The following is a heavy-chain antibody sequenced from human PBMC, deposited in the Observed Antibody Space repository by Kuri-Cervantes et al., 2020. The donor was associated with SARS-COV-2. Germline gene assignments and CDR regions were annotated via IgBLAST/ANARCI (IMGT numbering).Heavy chain of an antibody. D-gene: IGHD3-10*01. CDR3: AKPQEMVRGVILYYYYGMDV. CDR1: GFTFSSYE. V-gene: IGHV3-48*03. CDR2: IRSSRSTV. J-gene: IGHJ6*02. Sequence: GESLKISCPASGFTFSSYEMNWVRQAPGEGLECVSYIRSSRSTVYYADSVKGRFTISRDNSKNTLYLQMNSLRAEDTAVYYCAKPQEMVRGVILYYYYGMDVWGQGTTVTVSS.